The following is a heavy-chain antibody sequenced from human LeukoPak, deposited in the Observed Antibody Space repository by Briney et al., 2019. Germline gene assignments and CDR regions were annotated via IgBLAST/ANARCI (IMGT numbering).Heavy chain of an antibody. Sequence: SETLSLTCTVSGYSISSGYYWGWIRQPPGKGLEWIGSIYHSGSTYYNPSLKSRVTISVDTSKNQFSLKLSSVTAADTAVYYCVVTAIGGHSDYWGQGTLVTVSS. J-gene: IGHJ4*02. D-gene: IGHD2-21*02. CDR3: VVTAIGGHSDY. V-gene: IGHV4-38-2*02. CDR1: GYSISSGYY. CDR2: IYHSGST.